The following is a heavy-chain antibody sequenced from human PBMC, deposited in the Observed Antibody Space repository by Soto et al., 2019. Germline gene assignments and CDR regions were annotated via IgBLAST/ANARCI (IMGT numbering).Heavy chain of an antibody. CDR2: FDPEDGET. V-gene: IGHV1-24*01. CDR1: GYILTELS. Sequence: ASVKVSCKVSGYILTELSMHWVRQAPGKGLEWMGGFDPEDGETIYAQKFQGRVTMTEDTSTDTAYMELSSLRSEDTAVYYCAARITIFGVASGNWFDPWGQGTLVTVSS. D-gene: IGHD3-3*01. J-gene: IGHJ5*02. CDR3: AARITIFGVASGNWFDP.